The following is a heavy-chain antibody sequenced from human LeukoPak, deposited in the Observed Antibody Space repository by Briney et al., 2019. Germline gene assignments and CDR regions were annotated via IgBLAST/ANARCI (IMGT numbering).Heavy chain of an antibody. CDR2: IYYSGST. J-gene: IGHJ4*02. CDR3: ARGHDYGDYFDY. Sequence: TSETLSLTCTVSGGSISSGDYYWRWIRQPPGKGLEWIGYIYYSGSTYYNPYLKSRVTISVDTSKNQFSLKLSSVTAADTAVYYCARGHDYGDYFDYWGQGILVTVSS. D-gene: IGHD4-17*01. V-gene: IGHV4-30-4*08. CDR1: GGSISSGDYY.